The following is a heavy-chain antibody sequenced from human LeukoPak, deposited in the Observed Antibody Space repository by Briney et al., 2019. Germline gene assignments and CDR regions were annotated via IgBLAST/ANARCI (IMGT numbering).Heavy chain of an antibody. Sequence: SETLSLTCTVSGGSISSYYWSWIRQPPGKGLEWIGYIYHSGSTYYNPSLKSRVTISVDRSKNQFSLKLSSVTAADTAVYYCATYYYGSGGFQHWGQGTLVTVSS. J-gene: IGHJ1*01. CDR1: GGSISSYY. CDR2: IYHSGST. D-gene: IGHD3-10*01. V-gene: IGHV4-59*04. CDR3: ATYYYGSGGFQH.